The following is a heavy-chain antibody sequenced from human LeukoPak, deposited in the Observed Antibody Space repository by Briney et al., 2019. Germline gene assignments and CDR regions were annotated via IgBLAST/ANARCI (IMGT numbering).Heavy chain of an antibody. J-gene: IGHJ4*02. D-gene: IGHD3-10*01. CDR3: AGVKGEAAHFDY. CDR1: GFSVSSNY. V-gene: IGHV3-53*01. Sequence: PGGSLRLSCAASGFSVSSNYMSWVRQTPGKGLECVSLIYSGGNTYYADSVKGRFTISRDHSKNTLYLQMNTLRAEDTALYYCAGVKGEAAHFDYWGQGTLVTVSS. CDR2: IYSGGNT.